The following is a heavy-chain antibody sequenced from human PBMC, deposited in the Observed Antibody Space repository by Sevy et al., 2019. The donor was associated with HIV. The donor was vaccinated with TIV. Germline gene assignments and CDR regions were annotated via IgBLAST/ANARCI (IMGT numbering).Heavy chain of an antibody. CDR2: IYYSGST. D-gene: IGHD2-15*01. V-gene: IGHV4-39*01. Sequence: SETLSLTCTVSGGSISSSSYYWGWIRQPPGKGLEWIGSIYYSGSTYYNPSLKSRVTISVDTSKNPFSLKLSSVTAADTAVYYCARTTSGGSCCTIDYWGQGTLVTVSS. CDR1: GGSISSSSYY. J-gene: IGHJ4*02. CDR3: ARTTSGGSCCTIDY.